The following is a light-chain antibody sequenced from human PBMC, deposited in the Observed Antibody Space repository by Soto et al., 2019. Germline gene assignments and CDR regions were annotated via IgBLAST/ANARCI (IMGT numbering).Light chain of an antibody. CDR3: AAWDDNMEGVL. V-gene: IGLV1-44*01. CDR1: ASNVGSNT. CDR2: SNT. J-gene: IGLJ2*01. Sequence: QSVLTQPPSVSGTPGQRVVLSCSGSASNVGSNTVNWYQHLPGTAPKAVIYSNTLRPSGVPDRISGSKSGTSASLAISGLQSEDEADYYCAAWDDNMEGVLFGGGTQLTVL.